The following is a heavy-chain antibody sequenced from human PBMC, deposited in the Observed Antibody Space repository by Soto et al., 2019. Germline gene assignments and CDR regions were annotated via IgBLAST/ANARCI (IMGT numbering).Heavy chain of an antibody. CDR3: ARSEATVLDY. J-gene: IGHJ4*02. D-gene: IGHD4-17*01. CDR1: GGSMSSSNW. V-gene: IGHV4-4*02. Sequence: SETLSLTCTVSGGSMSSSNWRNWVRQPPGKGLEWIGETHHSGRTNYNPSLKSRVTISVDKSKNHFSLKLSSVTAADTAVYYRARSEATVLDYWGQGTLVTVSS. CDR2: THHSGRT.